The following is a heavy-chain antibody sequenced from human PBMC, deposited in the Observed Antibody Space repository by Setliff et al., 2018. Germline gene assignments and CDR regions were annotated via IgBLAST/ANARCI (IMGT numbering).Heavy chain of an antibody. CDR1: RYTFNVYY. V-gene: IGHV1-2*06. CDR3: ARAEYTSSSLYYYMDV. D-gene: IGHD6-6*01. Sequence: ASVKVSCKAFRYTFNVYYIHWVRQTPGQGLEWMGRINPSSGGTDDAQNFLGRVTMTRDTAISTAYMELSRLTSDDTAVYYCARAEYTSSSLYYYMDVWGKGTTVTVSS. J-gene: IGHJ6*03. CDR2: INPSSGGT.